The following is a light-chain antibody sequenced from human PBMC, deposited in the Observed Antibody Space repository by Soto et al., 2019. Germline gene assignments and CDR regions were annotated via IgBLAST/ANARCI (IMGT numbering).Light chain of an antibody. CDR1: QALSNY. Sequence: DIQLTQSPSVLSASVGDTVTITCRASQALSNYLAWYQQKPGKAPDLLIHAASSLHSGVPSTFSGSGSGTDFALTISSLQPEDFATYYCHQTAANPWTFAQGTKVDIK. CDR3: HQTAANPWT. J-gene: IGKJ1*01. V-gene: IGKV1-9*01. CDR2: AAS.